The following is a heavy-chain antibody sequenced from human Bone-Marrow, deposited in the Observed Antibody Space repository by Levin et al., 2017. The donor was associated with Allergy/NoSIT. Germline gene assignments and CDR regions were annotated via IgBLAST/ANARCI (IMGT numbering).Heavy chain of an antibody. Sequence: ESLKISCAVSGGSFSGDYWSWIRQSPGEGLQWIGEMFESGTTLYNPSLKSRVTISRDTSKNHISLKLTSVTAADTAIYFCARGRRDGYSNYWYFDLWGRGTLVTVSS. CDR1: GGSFSGDY. CDR3: ARGRRDGYSNYWYFDL. D-gene: IGHD5-24*01. V-gene: IGHV4-34*01. J-gene: IGHJ2*01. CDR2: MFESGTT.